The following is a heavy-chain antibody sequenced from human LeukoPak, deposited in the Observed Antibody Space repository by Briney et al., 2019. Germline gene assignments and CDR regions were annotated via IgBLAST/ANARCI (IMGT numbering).Heavy chain of an antibody. J-gene: IGHJ3*02. CDR1: GFTFSSYA. CDR3: AKDTLVGRAFDI. V-gene: IGHV3-23*01. D-gene: IGHD2-2*01. CDR2: ISGGGST. Sequence: GGSLRLSCAASGFTFSSYAMSWVRQAPGKGLEWVSGISGGGSTYNAESVKARFTISRDNSKNTLYLQMNTLRAEDTAVYYCAKDTLVGRAFDIWGQGTMVTVSP.